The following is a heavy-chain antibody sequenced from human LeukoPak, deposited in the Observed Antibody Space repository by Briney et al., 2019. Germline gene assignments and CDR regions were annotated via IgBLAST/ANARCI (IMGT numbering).Heavy chain of an antibody. J-gene: IGHJ4*02. CDR3: ARGRRGYYYGSGSYYFDY. Sequence: SETLSLTCTVSGYSISSGYYWGWIRQPPGKGLEWIGSIYHSGSTYYNPSLKSRVTISVDTSKNQFSLKLSSVTAADTAVYYCARGRRGYYYGSGSYYFDYWGQGTLVTVSS. CDR1: GYSISSGYY. D-gene: IGHD3-10*01. CDR2: IYHSGST. V-gene: IGHV4-38-2*02.